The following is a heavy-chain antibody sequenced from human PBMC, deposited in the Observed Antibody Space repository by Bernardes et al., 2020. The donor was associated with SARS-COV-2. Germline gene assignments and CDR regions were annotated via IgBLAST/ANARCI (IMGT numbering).Heavy chain of an antibody. CDR2: ISLGGGHT. CDR1: GFTFSSYW. V-gene: IGHV3-23*01. CDR3: AKDWSTTGYYYDMDV. Sequence: GSSLRVSCAASGFTFSSYWMHWVRQAPGKGLEWVSTISLGGGHTYFADSVKGRFTISRDNSKNTLYLQMNSLRVEDTAVYYCAKDWSTTGYYYDMDVWGPGTTVTVSS. J-gene: IGHJ6*02. D-gene: IGHD1-1*01.